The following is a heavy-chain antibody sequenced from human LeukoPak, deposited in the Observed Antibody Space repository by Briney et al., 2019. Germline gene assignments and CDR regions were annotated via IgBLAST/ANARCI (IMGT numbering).Heavy chain of an antibody. J-gene: IGHJ3*02. CDR1: GYTFTSYD. CDR3: ARVNTYYYGSGVSRAFHM. V-gene: IGHV1-8*01. Sequence: ASVKVSCKASGYTFTSYDINWVRQATGQGLEWMGWMNSNSGNTGYAQKFRGSVTMTRNISTATAYMDLSSLKSDDTAVYYCARVNTYYYGSGVSRAFHMWGQGTMVTVSS. CDR2: MNSNSGNT. D-gene: IGHD3-10*01.